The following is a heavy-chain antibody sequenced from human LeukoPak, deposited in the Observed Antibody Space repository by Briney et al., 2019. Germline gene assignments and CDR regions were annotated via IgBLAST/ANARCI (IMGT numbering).Heavy chain of an antibody. J-gene: IGHJ4*02. V-gene: IGHV1-8*03. CDR3: ARVKPTRWFGEPGIDY. CDR2: MNPNSGNT. CDR1: GYTFTSYD. D-gene: IGHD3-10*01. Sequence: GASVKVSCKASGYTFTSYDINWGRQAPGHGLEWMGWMNPNSGNTGYAQKFQGRVTITRNTSISNAYLELSSLRSEDTAVYYCARVKPTRWFGEPGIDYWGQGTLVTVSS.